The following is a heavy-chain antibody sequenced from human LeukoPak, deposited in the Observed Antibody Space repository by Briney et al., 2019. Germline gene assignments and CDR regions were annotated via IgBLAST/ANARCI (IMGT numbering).Heavy chain of an antibody. J-gene: IGHJ6*03. D-gene: IGHD4-17*01. CDR3: ARVLYGDYGVGYYYYMDV. CDR1: RYTFTSYG. V-gene: IGHV1-18*01. CDR2: ISAYNGNT. Sequence: ASVKVSCKASRYTFTSYGISWVRQAPGQGLEWMGWISAYNGNTNYAQKLQGRVTMTTDTSTSTAYMDLRSLRFDDTAVYYCARVLYGDYGVGYYYYMDVWGKGTTVTVSS.